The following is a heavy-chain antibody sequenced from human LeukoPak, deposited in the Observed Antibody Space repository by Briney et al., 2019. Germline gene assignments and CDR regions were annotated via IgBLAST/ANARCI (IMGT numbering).Heavy chain of an antibody. CDR1: GFTVSSNY. J-gene: IGHJ4*02. V-gene: IGHV3-53*01. CDR2: IYSGGST. D-gene: IGHD4-17*01. Sequence: GGSLRLSCAASGFTVSSNYMSWVRQAPGKGLEWVSVIYSGGSTYYADSVKGRFTISRDNFKNTLYLQMNSLRAEDTAVYYCASPDYGDYVSYWGQGTLVTVSS. CDR3: ASPDYGDYVSY.